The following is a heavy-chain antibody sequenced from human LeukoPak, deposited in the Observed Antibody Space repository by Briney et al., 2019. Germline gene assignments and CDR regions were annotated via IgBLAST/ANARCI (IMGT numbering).Heavy chain of an antibody. V-gene: IGHV1-2*02. CDR3: ARVGLGHRLGYCSGGSCYSGDYYYYYMDV. CDR2: INPHSGGT. D-gene: IGHD2-15*01. CDR1: GYTFTGYY. Sequence: ASVKVSCKASGYTFTGYYMHWVRQAPGQGLEWMGWINPHSGGTNYAQKFRGRVTMTRDTSISTAYLELSRLRSDATAVYYCARVGLGHRLGYCSGGSCYSGDYYYYYMDVWGKGTTVTVSS. J-gene: IGHJ6*03.